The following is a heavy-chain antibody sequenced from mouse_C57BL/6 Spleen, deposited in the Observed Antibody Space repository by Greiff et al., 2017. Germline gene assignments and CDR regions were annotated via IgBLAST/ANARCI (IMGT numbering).Heavy chain of an antibody. Sequence: DVHLVESGGDLVKPGGSLKLSCAASGFTFSSYGMSWVRQTPDKRLEWVATISSGGSYTYYPDSVKGRFTISRDNAKNTLYLQMSSLKSEDTAMYYCARHDWDLYYFDYWGQGTTLTVSS. V-gene: IGHV5-6*01. CDR1: GFTFSSYG. CDR3: ARHDWDLYYFDY. D-gene: IGHD4-1*01. CDR2: ISSGGSYT. J-gene: IGHJ2*01.